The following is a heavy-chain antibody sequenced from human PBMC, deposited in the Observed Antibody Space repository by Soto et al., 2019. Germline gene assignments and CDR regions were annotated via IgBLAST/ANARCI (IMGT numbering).Heavy chain of an antibody. J-gene: IGHJ4*02. CDR2: VGGSGGDT. CDR3: AKDHIGCRGGTCYSGIFDS. D-gene: IGHD2-15*01. Sequence: PGGSPRLSCAASGFAFDTYAMYWVRQAPGKGLEWVSTVGGSGGDTYYADSVKGRFTISRDNSKNSLYLQMNSLRAEDTALYYCAKDHIGCRGGTCYSGIFDSWGLGTLVTVSS. CDR1: GFAFDTYA. V-gene: IGHV3-23*01.